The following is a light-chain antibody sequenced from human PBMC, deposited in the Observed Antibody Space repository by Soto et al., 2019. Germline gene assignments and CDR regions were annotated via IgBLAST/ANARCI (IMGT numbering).Light chain of an antibody. CDR3: CSYAGSRTFT. CDR1: GSDIGANNL. Sequence: QSVLTQPASVSGSPGQSITISCAGGGSDIGANNLVSWYQQHPGTVPRLLIFEVTKRPTGISSRFSGSKSGNTASLTISGLRAEDEADYHCCSYAGSRTFTFGGGTQLTVL. V-gene: IGLV2-23*02. J-gene: IGLJ7*01. CDR2: EVT.